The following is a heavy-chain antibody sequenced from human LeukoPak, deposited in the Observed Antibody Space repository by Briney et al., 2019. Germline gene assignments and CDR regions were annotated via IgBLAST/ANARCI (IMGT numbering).Heavy chain of an antibody. CDR1: GFTFSDYY. Sequence: PGGSLRLSCAASGFTFSDYYMSWIRQAPGKGLEWVSYISSSGNPINYADSVKGRFTISRDSAKNSLYLQMNSLRAEDTAVYYCARDQEGGDYDDYWGQGTLVTVSS. J-gene: IGHJ4*02. V-gene: IGHV3-11*01. CDR3: ARDQEGGDYDDY. CDR2: ISSSGNPI. D-gene: IGHD4-17*01.